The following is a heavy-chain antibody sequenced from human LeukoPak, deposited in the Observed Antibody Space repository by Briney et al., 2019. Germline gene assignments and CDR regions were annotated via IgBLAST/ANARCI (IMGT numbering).Heavy chain of an antibody. D-gene: IGHD3-3*01. Sequence: GGSLRLSCAASGFTVSSNYMSWVRQAPGKGLEWVSVIYSGGSTYYADSVKGRFTISRDNSKNTLYLQMNSLRAEDTAVYYCARDHLPGGSGYGYYYYGMDVWGQGTTVTVSS. CDR3: ARDHLPGGSGYGYYYYGMDV. CDR1: GFTVSSNY. V-gene: IGHV3-66*01. CDR2: IYSGGST. J-gene: IGHJ6*02.